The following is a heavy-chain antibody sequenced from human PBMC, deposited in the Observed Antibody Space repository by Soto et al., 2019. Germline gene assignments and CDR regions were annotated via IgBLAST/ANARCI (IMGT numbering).Heavy chain of an antibody. J-gene: IGHJ4*02. CDR1: GSTFSNYG. D-gene: IGHD3-10*01. CDR2: VWYDGTTK. V-gene: IGHV3-33*01. Sequence: QVQLVESGGGVVQPGTSLRLSCAAAGSTFSNYGMHWVRQAPGKVLEWVAVVWYDGTTKFYPDSVKGRFTISRDNSNNTLKLQMNSLTVEDTAVYCCATVDTYDDSVFWGQGTLVTVSS. CDR3: ATVDTYDDSVF.